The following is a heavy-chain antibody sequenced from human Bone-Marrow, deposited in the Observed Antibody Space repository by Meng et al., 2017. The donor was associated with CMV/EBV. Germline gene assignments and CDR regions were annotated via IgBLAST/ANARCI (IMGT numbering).Heavy chain of an antibody. CDR2: INPNSGDT. J-gene: IGHJ3*02. D-gene: IGHD2-21*01. Sequence: ASVKVSCKASGYTFTGYYMHWVRQAPGQGLEWVGLINPNSGDTKYAQKFQGRVTMTRDTSIATAYMELSRLQSDDTAVYYCAREGGLDCGGDCYSNSAFEIWGQGALVTVSS. CDR1: GYTFTGYY. V-gene: IGHV1-2*02. CDR3: AREGGLDCGGDCYSNSAFEI.